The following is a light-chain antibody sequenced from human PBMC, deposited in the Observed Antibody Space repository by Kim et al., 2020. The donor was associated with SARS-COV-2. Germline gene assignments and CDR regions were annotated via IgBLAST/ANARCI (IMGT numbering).Light chain of an antibody. Sequence: AYVGDRVTITCRASQNVTKLLAWIQQRPGKAPTLLIYTTSSLESGVPTRFSGDGSGTEFTLTINNLQPGDFATYFCQQYNTYPWAFGQGTKVDIK. V-gene: IGKV1-5*03. CDR1: QNVTKL. CDR2: TTS. CDR3: QQYNTYPWA. J-gene: IGKJ1*01.